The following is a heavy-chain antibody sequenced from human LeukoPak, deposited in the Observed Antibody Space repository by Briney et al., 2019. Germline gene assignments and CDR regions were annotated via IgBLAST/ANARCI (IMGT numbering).Heavy chain of an antibody. CDR1: GYTFTGYY. CDR2: INPNSGGT. D-gene: IGHD2-21*02. Sequence: GASVKVSCKASGYTFTGYYMHWARQAPGQGLEWMGRINPNSGGTNYAQKFQGRVTMTRDTSISTAYMELSRLRSDDTAVYYCARGAYIVVVTANLPYDWFDPWGQGTLVTVSS. J-gene: IGHJ5*02. V-gene: IGHV1-2*06. CDR3: ARGAYIVVVTANLPYDWFDP.